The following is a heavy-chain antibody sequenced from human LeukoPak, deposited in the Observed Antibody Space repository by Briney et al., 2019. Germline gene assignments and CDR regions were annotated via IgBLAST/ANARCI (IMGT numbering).Heavy chain of an antibody. J-gene: IGHJ1*01. V-gene: IGHV4-59*01. Sequence: SETLSLTCTVSGGSISTYYWNWIRQPPGKGLEWTGYICHSGSTNYNPSLQSRVTISVDTSKNQFSLNLNSVTAADTAVYYCARGGAARLHFQNWGQGTLVTVSS. CDR1: GGSISTYY. CDR3: ARGGAARLHFQN. CDR2: ICHSGST. D-gene: IGHD6-6*01.